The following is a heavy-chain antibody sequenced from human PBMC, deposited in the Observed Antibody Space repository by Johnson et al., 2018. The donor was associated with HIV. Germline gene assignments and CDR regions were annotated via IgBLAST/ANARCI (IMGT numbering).Heavy chain of an antibody. V-gene: IGHV3-7*01. D-gene: IGHD5-24*01. CDR1: GFTFNTYW. Sequence: EVQLVESGGGLVQPGGSLRLSCAASGFTFNTYWMTWVRQVPGKGLEYVANVNQDGSAKFYVDSVKGRFTISRDNAKNSLYVQMNSLRAEDTAVYYCARDQWMAGDAFDIWGQGTVVTVSS. CDR2: VNQDGSAK. CDR3: ARDQWMAGDAFDI. J-gene: IGHJ3*02.